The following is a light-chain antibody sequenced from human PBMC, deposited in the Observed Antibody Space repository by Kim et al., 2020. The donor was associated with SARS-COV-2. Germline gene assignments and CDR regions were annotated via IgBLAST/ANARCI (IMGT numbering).Light chain of an antibody. J-gene: IGLJ1*01. CDR2: DVK. CDR3: CSYAGSYTYV. Sequence: QSALTQPRSVSGSPGQSVTISCTGTSSDVGGYIYVSWYQQHPDKAPKLMIYDVKKRPSGVPDRFSGSQSGNTASLTISGLQAEDEADYYCCSYAGSYTYVFGTGTKVTVL. CDR1: SSDVGGYIY. V-gene: IGLV2-11*01.